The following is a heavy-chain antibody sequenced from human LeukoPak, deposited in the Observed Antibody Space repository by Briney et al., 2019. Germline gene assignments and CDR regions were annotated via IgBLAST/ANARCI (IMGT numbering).Heavy chain of an antibody. CDR2: ISGSGGSI. J-gene: IGHJ4*02. CDR1: GFTVSSNY. D-gene: IGHD2-21*02. CDR3: SRGRLFGDY. Sequence: GGSLRLSCAASGFTVSSNYMCWVRQAPGKGLEWVSYISGSGGSIYYTDSVKGRFTISRDNAKNSLYLQMNNLRAEDTAVYYCSRGRLFGDYWGQGALVTVSS. V-gene: IGHV3-11*04.